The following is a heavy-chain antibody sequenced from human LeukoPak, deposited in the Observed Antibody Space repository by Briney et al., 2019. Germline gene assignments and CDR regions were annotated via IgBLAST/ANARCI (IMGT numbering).Heavy chain of an antibody. J-gene: IGHJ4*02. D-gene: IGHD3-16*02. Sequence: PSETLSLTCTVSGGSISSSSYYRGWIRQPPGKGLEWIGSIYYSGSTYYNPSLKSRVTISVDTSKNQFSLKLSSVTAADTAVYYCASFPRYRLGWVDYWGQGTLVTVSS. CDR3: ASFPRYRLGWVDY. V-gene: IGHV4-39*01. CDR1: GGSISSSSYY. CDR2: IYYSGST.